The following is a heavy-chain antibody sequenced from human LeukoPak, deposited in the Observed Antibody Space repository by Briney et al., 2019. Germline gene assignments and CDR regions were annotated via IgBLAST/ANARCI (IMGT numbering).Heavy chain of an antibody. CDR2: IYYSGST. V-gene: IGHV4-59*01. CDR1: GGSISSYY. D-gene: IGHD5-24*01. CDR3: ARVRVNGRDGYKPNYYGMDV. Sequence: SETLSLTCTVSGGSISSYYWSWIRQPPGKGLEWIGYIYYSGSTNYNPSLKSRVTISVDTSKNQFSLKLSSVTAADTAVYYCARVRVNGRDGYKPNYYGMDVWGQGTTVTVSS. J-gene: IGHJ6*02.